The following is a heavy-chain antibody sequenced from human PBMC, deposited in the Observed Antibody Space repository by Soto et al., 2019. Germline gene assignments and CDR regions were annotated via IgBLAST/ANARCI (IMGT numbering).Heavy chain of an antibody. V-gene: IGHV3-23*01. CDR3: AKDLYGDYGRLFDY. J-gene: IGHJ4*02. CDR2: ISGRGGST. D-gene: IGHD4-17*01. Sequence: EVQLLESGGGLVQPGGSLRLSCAASGFTFSSYAMAWVRQSPGKGLEWVSAISGRGGSTNYADSVKGRFTISRDNSKNTLHMQMNSLKAEDTAVYYCAKDLYGDYGRLFDYWGKGALVTVSS. CDR1: GFTFSSYA.